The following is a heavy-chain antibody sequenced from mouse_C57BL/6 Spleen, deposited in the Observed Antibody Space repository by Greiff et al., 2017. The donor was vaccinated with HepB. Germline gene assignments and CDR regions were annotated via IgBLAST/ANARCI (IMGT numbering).Heavy chain of an antibody. CDR2: ISSGSSTI. J-gene: IGHJ3*01. CDR3: ASPNWDWFAY. D-gene: IGHD4-1*01. CDR1: GFTFSDYG. Sequence: EVQLVESGGGLVKPGGSLKLSCAASGFTFSDYGMHWVRQAPEKGLEWVAYISSGSSTIYYAETVKGRFTISRDNAKNTLFLQMTSLRSEDTAMYYCASPNWDWFAYWGQGTLVTVSA. V-gene: IGHV5-17*01.